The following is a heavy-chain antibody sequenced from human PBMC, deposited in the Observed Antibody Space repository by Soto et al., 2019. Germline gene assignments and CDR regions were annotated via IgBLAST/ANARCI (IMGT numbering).Heavy chain of an antibody. CDR3: AKDPWDILTGRPWYFDY. CDR2: ISGSGGST. J-gene: IGHJ4*02. CDR1: GFTFSSYA. Sequence: PGGSLRLSCAASGFTFSSYAMSWVRQAPGKGLEWVSAISGSGGSTYYADSVKGRFTISRDNSKNTLYLQMNSLRAEDTAVYYCAKDPWDILTGRPWYFDYWGQGTLVTVSS. V-gene: IGHV3-23*01. D-gene: IGHD3-9*01.